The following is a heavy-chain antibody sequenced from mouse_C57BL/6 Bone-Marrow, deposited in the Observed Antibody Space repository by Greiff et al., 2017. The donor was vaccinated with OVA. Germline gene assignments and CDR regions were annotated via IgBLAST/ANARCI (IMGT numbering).Heavy chain of an antibody. J-gene: IGHJ3*01. CDR3: ARNYWFAY. Sequence: QSCKASGYTFTSYWMQWVKQRPGQGLEWIGEIDPSDSYTNYNQKFKGKATLTVDTSSSTAYMQLSSLTSEDSAVYYCARNYWFAYWGQGTLVTVSA. V-gene: IGHV1-50*01. D-gene: IGHD1-3*01. CDR1: GYTFTSYW. CDR2: IDPSDSYT.